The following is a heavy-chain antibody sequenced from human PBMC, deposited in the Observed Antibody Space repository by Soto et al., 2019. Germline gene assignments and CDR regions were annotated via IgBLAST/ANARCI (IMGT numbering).Heavy chain of an antibody. V-gene: IGHV1-69*06. J-gene: IGHJ2*01. Sequence: SVKVSCKASGGTFSSYAISWVRQAPGQGLEWMGGIIPIFGTANYAQKFQGRVTITADKSTSTAYMELSSLRSEDTAVYYCARQRDYYDSSGYQMYFDLWCPGTLV. D-gene: IGHD3-22*01. CDR2: IIPIFGTA. CDR3: ARQRDYYDSSGYQMYFDL. CDR1: GGTFSSYA.